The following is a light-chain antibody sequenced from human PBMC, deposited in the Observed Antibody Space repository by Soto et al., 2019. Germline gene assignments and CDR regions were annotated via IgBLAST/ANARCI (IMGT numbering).Light chain of an antibody. CDR2: DND. V-gene: IGLV1-51*01. J-gene: IGLJ3*02. CDR3: GTWDSSLSAWV. Sequence: QSVXTQPPSVSXAPGQRVTISCSGSSSNIGSNAVSWYQHLPGTAPKYVIYDNDKRPSGIPDRFSGSRSGTSATLGITGLQTGDEADYYCGTWDSSLSAWVFGGGTKLTVL. CDR1: SSNIGSNA.